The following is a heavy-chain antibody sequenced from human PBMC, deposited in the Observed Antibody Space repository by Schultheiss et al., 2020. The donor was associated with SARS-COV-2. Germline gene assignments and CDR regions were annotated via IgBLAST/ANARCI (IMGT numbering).Heavy chain of an antibody. CDR2: INHSGST. V-gene: IGHV4-34*01. CDR3: ARGGLSSGEPYLTPRRSIDY. J-gene: IGHJ4*02. CDR1: GGSFSGYY. Sequence: SETLSLTCAVYGGSFSGYYWSWIRQPPGKGLEWIGEINHSGSTNYNPSLKSRVTISVDTSKNQFSLKLSSVTAADTAVYYCARGGLSSGEPYLTPRRSIDYWGQGTLVTVSS. D-gene: IGHD3-10*01.